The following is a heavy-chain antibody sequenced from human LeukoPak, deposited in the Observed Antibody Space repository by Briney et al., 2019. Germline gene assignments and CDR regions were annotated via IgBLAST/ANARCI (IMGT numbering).Heavy chain of an antibody. CDR2: ISTYSGDT. CDR3: ARHGDYRGITFDP. D-gene: IGHD4-17*01. V-gene: IGHV1-18*01. CDR1: GYTFSGYD. J-gene: IGHJ5*02. Sequence: ASVKVSCKASGYTFSGYDISWVRQAPGQGLEWMGRISTYSGDTNYAQKVQGRVTMTTDTSTSTAYMELRSLRSDDTAVYYCARHGDYRGITFDPWGQGTLVTVSS.